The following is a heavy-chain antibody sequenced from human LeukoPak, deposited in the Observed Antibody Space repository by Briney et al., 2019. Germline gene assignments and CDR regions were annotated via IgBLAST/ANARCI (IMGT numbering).Heavy chain of an antibody. Sequence: AGGSLRLSCAASGFTFSSYAMHWVRQAPGKGLQWVAVISYDGSNKYYADSVKGRFTISRDNSKNTLYLQMNSLRAEDTAVYYCARETPLVQLFDYWGQGTLVTVSS. CDR1: GFTFSSYA. CDR2: ISYDGSNK. J-gene: IGHJ4*02. CDR3: ARETPLVQLFDY. D-gene: IGHD5-18*01. V-gene: IGHV3-30-3*01.